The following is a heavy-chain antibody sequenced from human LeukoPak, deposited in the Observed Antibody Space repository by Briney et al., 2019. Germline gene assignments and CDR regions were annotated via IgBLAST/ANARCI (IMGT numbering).Heavy chain of an antibody. V-gene: IGHV1-69*04. D-gene: IGHD6-19*01. CDR1: GGTFSSYA. CDR3: ARVGSRVAGTRGWFDP. J-gene: IGHJ5*02. Sequence: ASVKVSCKASGGTFSSYAISWVRQAPGQGLEWMGRIIPILGIANYAQKFQGRVTITADKSASTAYMELSSLRSEDTAVYYCARVGSRVAGTRGWFDPWGQGTLVTVSS. CDR2: IIPILGIA.